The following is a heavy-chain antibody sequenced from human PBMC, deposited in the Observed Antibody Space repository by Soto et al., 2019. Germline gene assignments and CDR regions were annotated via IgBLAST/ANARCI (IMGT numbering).Heavy chain of an antibody. CDR1: GGSFSGYY. Sequence: SETLSLTCAVYGGSFSGYYWSWIRQPPGKGLEWIGEINHSGSTNYNPSLKSRVTISVDTSKNQFSLKRISVTAADTAVYYCARVPGRVYNWNYWFDPWGQGTLVTVSS. CDR2: INHSGST. CDR3: ARVPGRVYNWNYWFDP. J-gene: IGHJ5*02. V-gene: IGHV4-34*01. D-gene: IGHD1-7*01.